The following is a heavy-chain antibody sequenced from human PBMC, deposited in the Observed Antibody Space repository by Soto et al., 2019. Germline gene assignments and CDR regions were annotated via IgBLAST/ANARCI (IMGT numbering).Heavy chain of an antibody. V-gene: IGHV1-18*01. J-gene: IGHJ4*02. CDR1: GYTFTSYG. CDR3: ARDQRYYYDSGGYYRWDY. CDR2: ISAYNDNT. D-gene: IGHD3-22*01. Sequence: QVQLVQSGAEVKKPGASVKVSCKASGYTFTSYGITWVRQAPGQELEWMGWISAYNDNTNYAQKFQGRVTMTTDTSTSRGYMELRSLRSDDTAVYYCARDQRYYYDSGGYYRWDYWGQGALVTVSS.